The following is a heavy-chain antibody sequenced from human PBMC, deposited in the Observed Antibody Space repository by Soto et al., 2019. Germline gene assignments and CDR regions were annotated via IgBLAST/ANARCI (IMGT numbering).Heavy chain of an antibody. J-gene: IGHJ4*02. CDR3: ARARGARYFDY. V-gene: IGHV4-30-4*01. CDR2: FYYSGST. CDR1: GGSISSGDYY. D-gene: IGHD2-15*01. Sequence: QVQLQESGPGLVKPSQTLSLTCTVSGGSISSGDYYWSWIRQPPGKGLEWIGYFYYSGSTYYNPSLKSRVTXSXXTSKNQFSLKLSSVTAADTAVYYCARARGARYFDYWGQGTLVTVSS.